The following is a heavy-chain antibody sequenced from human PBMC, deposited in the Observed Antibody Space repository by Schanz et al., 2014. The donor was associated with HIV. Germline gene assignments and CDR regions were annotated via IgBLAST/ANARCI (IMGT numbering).Heavy chain of an antibody. V-gene: IGHV3-30-3*01. CDR1: GFTFSSYA. CDR2: ISYDGSIK. Sequence: QVQLVESGGGVVQPGRSLRLSCTASGFTFSSYAIHWVRQAPGKGLEWVAIISYDGSIKKYADSVKGRFTISRDNSKNTLYLQMNRMRTEDTAVYYCARDGAMAFSLGMDVWGQGTTVTVSS. D-gene: IGHD2-2*01. J-gene: IGHJ6*02. CDR3: ARDGAMAFSLGMDV.